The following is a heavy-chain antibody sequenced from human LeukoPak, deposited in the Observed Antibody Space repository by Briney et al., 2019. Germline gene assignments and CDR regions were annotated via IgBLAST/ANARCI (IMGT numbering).Heavy chain of an antibody. CDR2: VYSGGST. D-gene: IGHD3-16*01. Sequence: PGGSLRLSCAASGFTVSSNYMSWVRQAPGKGLEWVSVVYSGGSTYYADSVKGRFTISRDNSKNTLYLQMNSLRAEDTAVCYCARAVSGSSPSDYWGQGTLVTVSS. CDR1: GFTVSSNY. CDR3: ARAVSGSSPSDY. V-gene: IGHV3-53*01. J-gene: IGHJ4*02.